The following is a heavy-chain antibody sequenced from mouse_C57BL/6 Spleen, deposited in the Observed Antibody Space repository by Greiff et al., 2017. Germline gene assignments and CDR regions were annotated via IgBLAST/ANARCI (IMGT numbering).Heavy chain of an antibody. CDR1: GFTFSDYY. CDR2: INYDGSST. V-gene: IGHV5-16*01. CDR3: AKIYYYDDWYFDV. J-gene: IGHJ1*03. D-gene: IGHD2-4*01. Sequence: EVKVEESEGGLVQPGSSMKLSCTASGFTFSDYYMAWVRQVPEKGLEWVANINYDGSSTYYLDSLKSRFIISRANAKNILYLQMSSLKSEDTATYYCAKIYYYDDWYFDVWGTGTTVTVSS.